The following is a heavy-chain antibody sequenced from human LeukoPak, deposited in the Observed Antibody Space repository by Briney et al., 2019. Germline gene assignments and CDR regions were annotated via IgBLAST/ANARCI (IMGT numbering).Heavy chain of an antibody. V-gene: IGHV4-61*02. CDR2: IHTGGST. D-gene: IGHD3-16*01. CDR1: GGSISSGNYY. Sequence: PSETLSLACTVSGGSISSGNYYWSWSRLPAGKGLEGIGRIHTGGSTTYNPSLKSRVTISVDTSKNQVSLKLSSVTAADTAVYYCARDRGGVGGTDYWGQGTLVTVSS. J-gene: IGHJ4*02. CDR3: ARDRGGVGGTDY.